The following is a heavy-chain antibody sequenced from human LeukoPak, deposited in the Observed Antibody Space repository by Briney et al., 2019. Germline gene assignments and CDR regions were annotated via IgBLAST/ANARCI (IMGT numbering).Heavy chain of an antibody. J-gene: IGHJ4*02. Sequence: SVKVSCKASGGTFSSYAISWVRQAPGQGPEWMGGIIPIFGTANYAQKFQGRVTITADESTSTAYMELNSLRSEDTAVYYCARAHPRYDSSGYLDYWGQGTLVTVSS. CDR1: GGTFSSYA. V-gene: IGHV1-69*01. CDR2: IIPIFGTA. D-gene: IGHD3-22*01. CDR3: ARAHPRYDSSGYLDY.